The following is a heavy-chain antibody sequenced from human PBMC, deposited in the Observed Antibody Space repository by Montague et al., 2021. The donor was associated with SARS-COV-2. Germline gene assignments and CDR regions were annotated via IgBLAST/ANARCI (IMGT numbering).Heavy chain of an antibody. CDR1: GFAFNNFA. CDR2: IFGSGAGT. CDR3: AKQTGAGAIVYWYFDL. V-gene: IGHV3-23*01. Sequence: LSCAASGFAFNNFAMTWVRQPPGKGLEWVSSIFGSGAGTYYADSVPGRFTISRDNFRNTLYLQMNSLRAEDTAKYYCAKQTGAGAIVYWYFDLWGRGTVVSVSS. J-gene: IGHJ2*01. D-gene: IGHD6-25*01.